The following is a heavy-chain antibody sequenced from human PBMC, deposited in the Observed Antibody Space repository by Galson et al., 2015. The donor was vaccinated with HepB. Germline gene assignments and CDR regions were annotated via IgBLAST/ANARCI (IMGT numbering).Heavy chain of an antibody. CDR3: ARVSIAAAGTEEGWFDP. J-gene: IGHJ5*02. CDR1: GYTFTSYA. V-gene: IGHV7-4-1*02. CDR2: INTNTGNP. Sequence: SVKVSCKASGYTFTSYAMNWVRQAPGQGPEWMGWINTNTGNPTYAQGFTGRFVFPLDTSVSTAYLQISSLKAEDTAVYYCARVSIAAAGTEEGWFDPWGQGTLVTVSS. D-gene: IGHD6-13*01.